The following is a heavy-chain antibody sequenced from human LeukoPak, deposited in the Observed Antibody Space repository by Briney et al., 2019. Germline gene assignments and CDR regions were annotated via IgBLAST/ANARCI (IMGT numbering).Heavy chain of an antibody. V-gene: IGHV3-7*01. CDR2: IKQDGSEK. CDR3: ARGRGLTIFGVVSWFDP. D-gene: IGHD3-3*01. Sequence: GGSLRLSCAASGFTFSSYWMSWVRQAPGKGLEWVANIKQDGSEKYYVDSVKGRFTISRDNAKNSLYLQMNSLRAEDTAVYYCARGRGLTIFGVVSWFDPWGQGTLVTVSS. J-gene: IGHJ5*02. CDR1: GFTFSSYW.